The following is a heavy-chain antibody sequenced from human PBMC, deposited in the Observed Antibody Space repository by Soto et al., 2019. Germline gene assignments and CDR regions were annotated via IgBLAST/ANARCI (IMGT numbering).Heavy chain of an antibody. V-gene: IGHV3-21*01. CDR2: ISSSSSYI. Sequence: PGGSLRLSCAASGFTFSSYSMNWVRQAPGKGLEWVSSISSSSSYIYYADSVKGRFTISRDNAKSSLYLQMNSLRAEDTAVYYCASGGAYYDFWSGYYTGTGYWGQGTLVTVSS. D-gene: IGHD3-3*01. CDR1: GFTFSSYS. CDR3: ASGGAYYDFWSGYYTGTGY. J-gene: IGHJ4*02.